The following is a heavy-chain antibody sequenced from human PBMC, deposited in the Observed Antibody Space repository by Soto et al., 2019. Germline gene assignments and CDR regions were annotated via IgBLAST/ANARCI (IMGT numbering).Heavy chain of an antibody. D-gene: IGHD6-19*01. J-gene: IGHJ4*02. Sequence: EVQLLESGGGLVQPGGSLRLSCAASGFTFSSYAMSWVRQAPGKGLEWVSAISGSGGSTYYADSVKGRFTISRDNSKNPLYLQMNSLRAEDTAVYYCSTYSSGWYPVVYVDYWGQGTLVTVSS. CDR3: STYSSGWYPVVYVDY. CDR1: GFTFSSYA. V-gene: IGHV3-23*01. CDR2: ISGSGGST.